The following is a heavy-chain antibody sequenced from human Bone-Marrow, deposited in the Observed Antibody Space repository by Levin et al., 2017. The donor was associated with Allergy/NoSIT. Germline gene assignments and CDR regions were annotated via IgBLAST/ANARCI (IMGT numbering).Heavy chain of an antibody. CDR3: ARGDDEFDP. Sequence: SCAASGFKVNYNFMSWVRQAPGEGLEWVSTIYRSGDTYYADSVRGRFTSSRDSTKNTLFLQMDSLRVEDTAVYYCARGDDEFDPWGQGTRVTVSS. D-gene: IGHD2-21*01. CDR1: GFKVNYNF. CDR2: IYRSGDT. J-gene: IGHJ5*02. V-gene: IGHV3-66*01.